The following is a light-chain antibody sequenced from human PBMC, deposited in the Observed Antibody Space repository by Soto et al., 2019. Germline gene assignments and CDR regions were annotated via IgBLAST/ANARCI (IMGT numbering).Light chain of an antibody. V-gene: IGKV1-9*01. CDR2: AAS. J-gene: IGKJ1*01. CDR3: QQLSSYPRT. CDR1: QDINSY. Sequence: DIRLTQSPSFLSASVGDRVTITCRASQDINSYLAWYQQKPGKAPELLIYAASTLQSAVPSRFSGGGSGTEGTLTSSSLQPEDFASYYCQQLSSYPRTFGQGTKVEF.